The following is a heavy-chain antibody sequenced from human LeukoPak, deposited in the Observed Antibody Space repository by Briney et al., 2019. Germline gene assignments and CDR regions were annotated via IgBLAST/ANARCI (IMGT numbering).Heavy chain of an antibody. CDR3: ARETRPDIAAAASGWFDP. J-gene: IGHJ5*02. CDR2: INSDGSST. D-gene: IGHD6-13*01. CDR1: GFTFSSYW. Sequence: GGSLRLSCAASGFTFSSYWMHWGRQAPGKGLVWVSRINSDGSSTSYADSVKGRFTISRDNAKNTLYLQMNSLRAEDTAVYYCARETRPDIAAAASGWFDPWGQGTLVTVSS. V-gene: IGHV3-74*01.